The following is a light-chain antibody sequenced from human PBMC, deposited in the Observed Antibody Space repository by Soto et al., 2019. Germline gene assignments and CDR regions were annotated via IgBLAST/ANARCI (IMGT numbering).Light chain of an antibody. CDR1: QSVSNNY. CDR2: GAS. V-gene: IGKV3-20*01. CDR3: QQYAASPRT. Sequence: EVVLTQSPGTLSLSPRERATLSCRASQSVSNNYLAGYQHKPGQAPRLLIYGASNRDPGIPDRFSGSGSGPDFTLTISRLEPEDFAVYYCQQYAASPRTFGQGTLVEVK. J-gene: IGKJ1*01.